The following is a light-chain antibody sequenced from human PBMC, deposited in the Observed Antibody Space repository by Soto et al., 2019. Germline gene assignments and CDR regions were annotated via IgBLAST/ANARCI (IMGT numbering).Light chain of an antibody. CDR1: QSVSSN. CDR2: AAS. J-gene: IGKJ1*01. Sequence: EIVLTQSPGTLSLSPGERATLSCRASQSVSSNLAWYQQKPGQAPRLLIYAASNRATGIPDRFSGSGSGTDFTLTISRLEPEDFAVYYRQQSGSSPPTFGQGTKVDIK. CDR3: QQSGSSPPT. V-gene: IGKV3-20*01.